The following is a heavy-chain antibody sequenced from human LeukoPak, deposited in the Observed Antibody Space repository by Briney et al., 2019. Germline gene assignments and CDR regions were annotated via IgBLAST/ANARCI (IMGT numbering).Heavy chain of an antibody. CDR1: GFTFSNYW. V-gene: IGHV3-7*01. D-gene: IGHD1-1*01. CDR2: IKKDGSEK. J-gene: IGHJ4*02. Sequence: GGSLGLSCTASGFTFSNYWMSWVRQAPGKGLEWVANIKKDGSEKYYVDSVKGRFTISRDTAKNSLYLEMNSLRGEDTAVYYCATAWDDGNNYWGQGTLVTVSS. CDR3: ATAWDDGNNY.